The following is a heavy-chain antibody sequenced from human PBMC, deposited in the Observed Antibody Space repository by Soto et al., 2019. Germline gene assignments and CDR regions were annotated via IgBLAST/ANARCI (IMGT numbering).Heavy chain of an antibody. J-gene: IGHJ4*02. CDR3: AGVEGGYSSGWYLDY. Sequence: QVQLVESGGGVVQPGRSLRLSCAASGFTFSSYGMHWVRQAPGKGLAWAAVIWYDGSNKYYADSVKGRFTISRDNSKNRRYLQMNSLRAEDTAVYYCAGVEGGYSSGWYLDYWGQGTLVTVSS. D-gene: IGHD6-19*01. CDR1: GFTFSSYG. CDR2: IWYDGSNK. V-gene: IGHV3-33*01.